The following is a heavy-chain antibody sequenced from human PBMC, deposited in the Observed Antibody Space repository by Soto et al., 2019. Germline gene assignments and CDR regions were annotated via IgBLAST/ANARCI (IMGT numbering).Heavy chain of an antibody. V-gene: IGHV4-31*03. J-gene: IGHJ4*02. CDR1: GGSIGSGGYY. CDR2: IYYSGST. CDR3: ARDNWNYVGV. D-gene: IGHD1-7*01. Sequence: PSETLSLTCTVSGGSIGSGGYYWSWIRQHPGKGLEWIGYIYYSGSTYYNPSLKSRVTISVDTSKNQFSLKLSSVTAADTAVYYCARDNWNYVGVWGQGTLVTVSS.